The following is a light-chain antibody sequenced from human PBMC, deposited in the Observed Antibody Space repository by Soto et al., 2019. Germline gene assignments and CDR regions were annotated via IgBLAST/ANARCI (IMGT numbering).Light chain of an antibody. CDR3: QQSYRTPLT. V-gene: IGKV1-39*01. CDR2: AAS. Sequence: DIQMTQSPSSLSASVGDRVTITCRASQTITNSLNWYQQKPGKAPKLLIYAASTLQSGVPSRFSGSGSGSDFTFTITGLLPQDLATYYCQQSYRTPLTFGGGTRVEVK. J-gene: IGKJ4*01. CDR1: QTITNS.